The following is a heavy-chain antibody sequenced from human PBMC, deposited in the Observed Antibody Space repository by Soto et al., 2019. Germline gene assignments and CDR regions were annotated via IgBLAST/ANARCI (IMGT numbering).Heavy chain of an antibody. CDR2: ISSSGSTI. CDR1: GFTFSSYE. J-gene: IGHJ6*02. D-gene: IGHD6-13*01. V-gene: IGHV3-48*03. Sequence: GGSLRLSCAASGFTFSSYEMNWVRQAPGKGLEWVSYISSSGSTIYYADSVKGRFTISRDNAKNSLYLQMNSLRAEDTAVYYCAREPLPGYSSSWSYPRYYYYYGMDVWGQGTTVTVSS. CDR3: AREPLPGYSSSWSYPRYYYYYGMDV.